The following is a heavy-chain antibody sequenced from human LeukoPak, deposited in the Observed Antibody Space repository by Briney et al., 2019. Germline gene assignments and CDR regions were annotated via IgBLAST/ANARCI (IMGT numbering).Heavy chain of an antibody. J-gene: IGHJ4*02. CDR2: IYTSGST. CDR1: GGSISSYY. Sequence: PSETLSLTCTVSGGSISSYYWSWIRQPAGKGLEWIGHIYTSGSTNYNPSLKSRVTMSVDMSKNQFSLKLSSVTAADTAVYYCARAVTYYYDSSGYPTLDYWGQGTLVTVSS. CDR3: ARAVTYYYDSSGYPTLDY. D-gene: IGHD3-22*01. V-gene: IGHV4-4*07.